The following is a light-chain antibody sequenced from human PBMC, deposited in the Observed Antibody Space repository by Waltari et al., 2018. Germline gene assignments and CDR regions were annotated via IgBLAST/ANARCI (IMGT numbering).Light chain of an antibody. V-gene: IGKV3-20*01. CDR1: QSISRSY. J-gene: IGKJ5*01. CDR2: GAS. Sequence: EIVLTQSPGTLSLSQGERVTLSCRASQSISRSYLAWYQKKPGQSPRLLIYGASRRATGIPEKFSGSGSGTEFARTSYSLEADDAAVYFCQQYCDSEGLTFGQGTRLEIK. CDR3: QQYCDSEGLT.